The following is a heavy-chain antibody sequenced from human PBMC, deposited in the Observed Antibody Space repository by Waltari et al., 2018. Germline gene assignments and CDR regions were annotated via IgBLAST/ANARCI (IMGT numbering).Heavy chain of an antibody. Sequence: QVQLVQSGAEVKKPGSSVKVSCKASGGTFSSYAISWVRQAPGQGLEWMGGIIPIFGTANYAQKFKGRGTITADESTSTAYRELSSLRSEDTAVYYCAGTLPVAYDYVWGRFDYWGQGTLVTVSS. CDR2: IIPIFGTA. D-gene: IGHD3-16*01. CDR3: AGTLPVAYDYVWGRFDY. J-gene: IGHJ4*02. V-gene: IGHV1-69*12. CDR1: GGTFSSYA.